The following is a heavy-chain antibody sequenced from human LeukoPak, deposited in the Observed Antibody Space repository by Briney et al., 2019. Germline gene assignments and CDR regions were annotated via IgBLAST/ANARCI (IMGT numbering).Heavy chain of an antibody. D-gene: IGHD5-12*01. V-gene: IGHV1-69*13. Sequence: GASVKVSCKASGYTFTSHSINWVRQAPGQGLEWMGGIIPIFGTANYAQKFQGRVTITADESTSTAYMELSSLRSEDTAVYYCASLQSTRDGYTLGYWGQGTLVTVSS. CDR1: GYTFTSHS. J-gene: IGHJ4*02. CDR2: IIPIFGTA. CDR3: ASLQSTRDGYTLGY.